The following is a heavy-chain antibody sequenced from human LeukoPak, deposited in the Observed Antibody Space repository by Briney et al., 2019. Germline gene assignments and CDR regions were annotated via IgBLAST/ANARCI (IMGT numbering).Heavy chain of an antibody. CDR2: ISSSSTYI. V-gene: IGHV3-21*01. CDR1: GFTFSSYT. D-gene: IGHD2/OR15-2a*01. CDR3: ARGTLNIPGQHGAFDY. Sequence: GGSLRLSCAVSGFTFSSYTMNWVRQAPGKGLEWVSSISSSSTYIYYADSVKGRFTISRDNAKKSLYLQMNSLRAEDTAVYYCARGTLNIPGQHGAFDYWGQGTLVTVSS. J-gene: IGHJ4*02.